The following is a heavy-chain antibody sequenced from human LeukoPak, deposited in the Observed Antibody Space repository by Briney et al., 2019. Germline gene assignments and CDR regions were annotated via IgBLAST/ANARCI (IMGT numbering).Heavy chain of an antibody. J-gene: IGHJ4*02. CDR1: GFTFTSYA. V-gene: IGHV3-23*01. Sequence: GASLRLSCAASGFTFTSYAMSWVSQAPGKGLEWVSAISGSGGSTYYTDSVKGRFTISRDDYKNTLYLQMSSLRAEDTAVYYCAKDKGDSSGWLNFDYWGQGTLVTVSS. CDR2: ISGSGGST. CDR3: AKDKGDSSGWLNFDY. D-gene: IGHD6-19*01.